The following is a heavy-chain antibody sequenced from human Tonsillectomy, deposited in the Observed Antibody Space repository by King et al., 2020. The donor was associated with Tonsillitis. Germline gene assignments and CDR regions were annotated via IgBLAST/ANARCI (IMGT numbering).Heavy chain of an antibody. Sequence: LQLQESGPGLVKPSETLSLICTVSGGSMFTTDYYWGWIRQPPGKGLEWIGSAFYSWDAYYNTSLKSRVTISVDTSKSQFSLKMSSMTAADTAVYYCARQGGRGYDILTGYPIEYWGQGTLVTVSS. V-gene: IGHV4-39*01. CDR1: GGSMFTTDYY. CDR3: ARQGGRGYDILTGYPIEY. D-gene: IGHD3-9*01. J-gene: IGHJ4*02. CDR2: AFYSWDA.